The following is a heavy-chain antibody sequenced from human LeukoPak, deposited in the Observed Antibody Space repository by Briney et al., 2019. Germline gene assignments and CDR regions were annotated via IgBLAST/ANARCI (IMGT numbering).Heavy chain of an antibody. CDR3: ARGRLHYGDYEKTFDY. D-gene: IGHD4-17*01. Sequence: PGGSLRLSCAASGFTFSSYGMHWVRQAPGKGLEWVANINQDGTEKYYVDSVKGRFTISRDSAKNSLYLQMNSLRAEDTAVYYCARGRLHYGDYEKTFDYWGQGTLVTVSS. CDR1: GFTFSSYG. J-gene: IGHJ4*02. CDR2: INQDGTEK. V-gene: IGHV3-7*01.